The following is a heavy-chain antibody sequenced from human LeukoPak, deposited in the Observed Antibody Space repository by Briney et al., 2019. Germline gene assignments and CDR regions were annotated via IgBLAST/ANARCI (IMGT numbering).Heavy chain of an antibody. CDR3: ARDGYSSSPFRAYYFDY. V-gene: IGHV4-59*02. CDR2: IYYSGGT. D-gene: IGHD6-6*01. CDR1: GNSVSNYY. Sequence: SETLSLTCTVSGNSVSNYYWSWIRQPPGKGLEWIGYIYYSGGTNYNPSLKSRVTISVDTSKNQFSLKLSAVTAADTAVYYCARDGYSSSPFRAYYFDYWGQGTLVTVSS. J-gene: IGHJ4*02.